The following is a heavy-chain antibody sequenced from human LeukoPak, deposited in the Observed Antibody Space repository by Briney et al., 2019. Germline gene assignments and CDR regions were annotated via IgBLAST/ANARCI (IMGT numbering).Heavy chain of an antibody. D-gene: IGHD1-7*01. Sequence: SVKVSCKASGGTFSSYAISWVRQAPGQGLEWMGGIIPIFGTANYAQKFQGRVTITADESTSTAYMELSSLRSEDTAVYYCASKQSNRNYVYDAFDIWGQGTMVTVSS. J-gene: IGHJ3*02. CDR2: IIPIFGTA. CDR1: GGTFSSYA. CDR3: ASKQSNRNYVYDAFDI. V-gene: IGHV1-69*13.